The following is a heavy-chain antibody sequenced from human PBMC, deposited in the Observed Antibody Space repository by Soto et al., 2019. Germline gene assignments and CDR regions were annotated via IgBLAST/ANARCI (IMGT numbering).Heavy chain of an antibody. CDR3: VQTTGWPGFDF. V-gene: IGHV3-53*01. Sequence: EVQLVESGGGLIQPGWSLRLSCAASGFTVSSKYMTWVRQAPGKGLEWVSVIYGGGTTYYADSVKGRFTISRDNSKNTLYLQMNSLRAEDTAVYYCVQTTGWPGFDFWGQGTLVTVSS. CDR2: IYGGGTT. D-gene: IGHD6-19*01. J-gene: IGHJ4*02. CDR1: GFTVSSKY.